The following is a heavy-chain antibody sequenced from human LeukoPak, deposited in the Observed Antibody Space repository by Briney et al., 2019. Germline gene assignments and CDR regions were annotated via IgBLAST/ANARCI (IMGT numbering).Heavy chain of an antibody. V-gene: IGHV3-33*01. D-gene: IGHD3-16*01. CDR3: ATVRGSSSSTWNADS. Sequence: GGSLRLSCTASGSTFSSSGMHWVRQAPGKGLEWVAIIWYDGSNKYYVDSVKGRFTISKDNSKNTLYLQMNSLRAEDTAIYYCATVRGSSSSTWNADSWGQGTLVTVSS. CDR2: IWYDGSNK. J-gene: IGHJ4*02. CDR1: GSTFSSSG.